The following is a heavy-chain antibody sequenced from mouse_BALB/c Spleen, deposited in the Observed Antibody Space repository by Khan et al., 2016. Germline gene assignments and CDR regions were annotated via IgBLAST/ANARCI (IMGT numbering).Heavy chain of an antibody. CDR1: GFNIKDTY. J-gene: IGHJ4*01. V-gene: IGHV14-3*02. Sequence: VQLQQSGAELVKPGASVRLSCTASGFNIKDTYMYWVKQRPEQGLEWIGRIDPANGNTKYDPNFQGKATITADTSSNTAYLQLSSLTSEDTAVNYCARDVSYYYAMDYGGQGTSVTVSS. CDR2: IDPANGNT. CDR3: ARDVSYYYAMDY. D-gene: IGHD1-2*01.